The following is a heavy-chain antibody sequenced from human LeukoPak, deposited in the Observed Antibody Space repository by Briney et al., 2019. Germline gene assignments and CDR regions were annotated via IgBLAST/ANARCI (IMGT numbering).Heavy chain of an antibody. V-gene: IGHV3-30-3*01. J-gene: IGHJ4*02. CDR1: GFAFNNYA. Sequence: PGGSLRLSYAASGFAFNNYAMHWVRQAPGKGLEWVAVILSHGNSKNYADSVKGRFTISRDNSVNTPYLQMDSLTTEDTAMYYCARDGYVTGWALDYWGQGTLVTVSS. CDR2: ILSHGNSK. D-gene: IGHD6-19*01. CDR3: ARDGYVTGWALDY.